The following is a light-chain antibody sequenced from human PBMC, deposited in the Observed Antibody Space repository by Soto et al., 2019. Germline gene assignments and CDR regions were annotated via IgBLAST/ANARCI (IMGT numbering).Light chain of an antibody. J-gene: IGLJ1*01. CDR3: AAWDDSLNRYV. V-gene: IGLV1-44*01. CDR1: SSNIGSES. CDR2: SYN. Sequence: QSVLTQPPSTSGTPGQRVTISCSGGSSNIGSESVNWYQQLPGTAPKLLIYSYNQRPSGVPDRFSGSKSGTSASLAISGLQSEDEADYICAAWDDSLNRYVFGIGTNVT.